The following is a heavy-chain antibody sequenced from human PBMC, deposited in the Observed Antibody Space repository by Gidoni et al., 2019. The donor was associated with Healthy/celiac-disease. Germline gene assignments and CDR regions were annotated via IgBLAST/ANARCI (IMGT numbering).Heavy chain of an antibody. CDR1: GGSFSGYY. V-gene: IGHV4-34*01. CDR2: INHSGST. Sequence: QVQLQQWGAGLLKPSETLSLTCAVYGGSFSGYYWSWIRQPPGKGLEWIGEINHSGSTNYNPSLKSRVTISVDTSKNQFSLKLSSVTAADTAVYYCARGSPMIVVVTPVYYFDYWGQGTLVTVSS. D-gene: IGHD3-22*01. J-gene: IGHJ4*02. CDR3: ARGSPMIVVVTPVYYFDY.